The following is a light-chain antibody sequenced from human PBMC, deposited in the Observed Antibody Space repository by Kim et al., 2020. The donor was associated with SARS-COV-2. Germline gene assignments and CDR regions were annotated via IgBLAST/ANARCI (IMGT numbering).Light chain of an antibody. V-gene: IGLV3-19*01. J-gene: IGLJ2*01. CDR2: GKN. Sequence: VALGQAVRITCQGDSLRSYYATWYQQKPGQAPILVIYGKNNRPSGIPDRFSGSTSGNTASLTITGTQAGDEADYYCNSRDSNDNVVFGGGTKVTVL. CDR1: SLRSYY. CDR3: NSRDSNDNVV.